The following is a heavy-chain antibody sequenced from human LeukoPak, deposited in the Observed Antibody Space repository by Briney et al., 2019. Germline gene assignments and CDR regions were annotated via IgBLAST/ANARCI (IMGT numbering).Heavy chain of an antibody. J-gene: IGHJ4*02. CDR3: AKDIYVGRPTMIVVGIHY. CDR1: GFTFDDYA. V-gene: IGHV3-43D*03. CDR2: ISWDGGST. D-gene: IGHD3-22*01. Sequence: GGSLRLSCAASGFTFDDYAMHWVRQAPGKGLEWVSLISWDGGSTYYADSVKGRFTISRDNSKNSLYLQMNSLRAEDTALYYCAKDIYVGRPTMIVVGIHYWEQGTVVTVSS.